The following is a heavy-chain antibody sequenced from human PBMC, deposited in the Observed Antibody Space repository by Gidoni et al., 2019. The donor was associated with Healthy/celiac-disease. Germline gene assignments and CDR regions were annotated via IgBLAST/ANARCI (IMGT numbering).Heavy chain of an antibody. CDR3: AKGGGIAVAGHYWYFDL. CDR2: ISGSGGST. Sequence: EVQLLESGGGLVQPGGSLRLSCAASGFTFSSYAMSWVRQAPGKGLEWVSAISGSGGSTYYADSVKGRFTISRDNSKNTLYLQMNSLRAEDTAVYYCAKGGGIAVAGHYWYFDLWGRGTLVTVSS. J-gene: IGHJ2*01. V-gene: IGHV3-23*01. D-gene: IGHD6-19*01. CDR1: GFTFSSYA.